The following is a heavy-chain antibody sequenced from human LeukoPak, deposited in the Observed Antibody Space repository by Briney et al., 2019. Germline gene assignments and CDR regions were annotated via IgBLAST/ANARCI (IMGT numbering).Heavy chain of an antibody. CDR3: SRGYSGYVPRAKKYYYDSSGYYDWFDP. Sequence: SQTLSLICTVSGGSISSGDYYWSWIRQPPGKGLEWIGYIYYSGSTYYNPSLKSRVTISVDTSKNQFSLKLSSVTAADTAVYYCSRGYSGYVPRAKKYYYDSSGYYDWFDPWGQGTLVTVSS. V-gene: IGHV4-30-4*01. D-gene: IGHD3-22*01. CDR1: GGSISSGDYY. CDR2: IYYSGST. J-gene: IGHJ5*02.